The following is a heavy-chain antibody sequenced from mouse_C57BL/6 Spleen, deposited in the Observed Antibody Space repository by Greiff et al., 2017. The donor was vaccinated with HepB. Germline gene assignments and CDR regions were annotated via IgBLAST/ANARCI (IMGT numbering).Heavy chain of an antibody. V-gene: IGHV10-1*01. J-gene: IGHJ3*01. CDR1: GFSFNTYA. CDR3: VRRDSSGYVGFAY. D-gene: IGHD3-2*02. Sequence: EVKLMESGGGLVQPKGSLKLSCAASGFSFNTYAMNWVRQAPGKGLEWVARIRSKSNNYATYYADSVKDRFTISRDDSESMLYLQMNNLKTEDTAMYYCVRRDSSGYVGFAYWGQGTLVTVSA. CDR2: IRSKSNNYAT.